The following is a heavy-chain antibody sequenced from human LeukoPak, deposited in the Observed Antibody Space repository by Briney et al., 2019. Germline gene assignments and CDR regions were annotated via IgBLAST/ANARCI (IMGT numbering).Heavy chain of an antibody. V-gene: IGHV3-23*01. CDR2: ISGSGSGGST. D-gene: IGHD4-17*01. CDR1: GFTFSSSA. Sequence: SGGSLRLSCAASGFTFSSSAMSWVRQAPGKGLEWVSNISGSGSGGSTYYADSVKGRFTISRDNSKNTLYLQMNSLRAEDTAVYYCARRAGEYSHPYDYWGQGTLVTVSS. CDR3: ARRAGEYSHPYDY. J-gene: IGHJ4*02.